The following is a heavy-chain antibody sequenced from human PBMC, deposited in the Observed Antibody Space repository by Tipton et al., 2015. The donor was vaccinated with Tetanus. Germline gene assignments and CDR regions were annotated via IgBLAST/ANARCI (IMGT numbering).Heavy chain of an antibody. D-gene: IGHD6-13*01. CDR2: IYHDDTT. CDR3: ARSAHFASWYD. J-gene: IGHJ4*02. V-gene: IGHV3-66*01. CDR1: GFTFSSYS. Sequence: SLRLSCAASGFTFSSYSMNWVRQTPGKGLEWVSSIYHDDTTYYGDSVKGRFTISRDNSKNTMYLQMNSLKDDDTAVYYCARSAHFASWYDWGPGTRVTVSS.